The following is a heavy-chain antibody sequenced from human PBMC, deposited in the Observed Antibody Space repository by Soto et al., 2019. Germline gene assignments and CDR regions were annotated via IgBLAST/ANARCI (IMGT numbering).Heavy chain of an antibody. V-gene: IGHV3-11*01. CDR2: ISSSGSTI. CDR3: ASTEPRGYSYGGWFDP. J-gene: IGHJ5*02. Sequence: GGSLRLSCAASVFTFSDYYMSWIRQAPGKGLEWVSYISSSGSTIYYADSVKGRFTISRDNAKNSLYLQMNSLRAEDTAVYYCASTEPRGYSYGGWFDPWGQGTLVTVSS. CDR1: VFTFSDYY. D-gene: IGHD5-18*01.